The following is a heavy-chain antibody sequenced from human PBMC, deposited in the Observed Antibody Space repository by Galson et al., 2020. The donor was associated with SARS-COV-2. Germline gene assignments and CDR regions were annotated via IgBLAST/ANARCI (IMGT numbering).Heavy chain of an antibody. V-gene: IGHV3-23*01. D-gene: IGHD6-13*01. J-gene: IGHJ4*02. CDR1: GFTFSSYA. Sequence: GDSLKISCAASGFTFSSYAMSWVRQAPGKGLEWVSTISGSGGSTYYADSVKGRFTISRDNFKNTLYLQMNSLRAEDTAVYYCARLAAADIRYYFDYWGQGTLVTVSS. CDR3: ARLAAADIRYYFDY. CDR2: ISGSGGST.